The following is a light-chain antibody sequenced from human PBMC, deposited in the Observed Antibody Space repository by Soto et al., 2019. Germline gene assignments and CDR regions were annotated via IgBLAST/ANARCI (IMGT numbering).Light chain of an antibody. J-gene: IGKJ1*01. V-gene: IGKV3-15*01. CDR1: QSVSNN. CDR2: AAS. CDR3: QQYNNWPWT. Sequence: EIVMTQSPATLSVSPGERATLSCRASQSVSNNLAWYQQKPGQAPRLLIYAASTRATGIPARFSGSGSGTESTLTISSLQSEDFAVYYCQQYNNWPWTFGQGTKVEIK.